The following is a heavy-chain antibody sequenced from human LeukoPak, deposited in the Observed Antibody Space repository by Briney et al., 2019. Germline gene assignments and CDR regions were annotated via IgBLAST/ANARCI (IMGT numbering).Heavy chain of an antibody. D-gene: IGHD3-22*01. CDR3: ARGGNKAGYYDSSRYPSDYFDY. Sequence: GGSLRLSCAASGFTFSSYAMHWVRQAPGKGLEWVAVISYDGSNKYYADSVKGRFTISRDNSKNTLYLQMNSLRAEDTAVYYCARGGNKAGYYDSSRYPSDYFDYWGQGTLVTVSS. CDR2: ISYDGSNK. J-gene: IGHJ4*02. CDR1: GFTFSSYA. V-gene: IGHV3-30*04.